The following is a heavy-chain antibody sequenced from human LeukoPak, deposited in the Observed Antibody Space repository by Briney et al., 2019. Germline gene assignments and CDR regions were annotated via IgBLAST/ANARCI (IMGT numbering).Heavy chain of an antibody. CDR2: IYYSGSS. D-gene: IGHD4-17*01. CDR3: ARRLRQNLFDP. V-gene: IGHV4-59*08. Sequence: SETLSLTCTVSGVSISSDYWSWIRLPPGKGLEWIGYIYYSGSSNYNPSLKSLVTMSVDTSKNQFSLKLTSVTAADTAVYYCARRLRQNLFDPWGQGTLVTVSS. J-gene: IGHJ5*02. CDR1: GVSISSDY.